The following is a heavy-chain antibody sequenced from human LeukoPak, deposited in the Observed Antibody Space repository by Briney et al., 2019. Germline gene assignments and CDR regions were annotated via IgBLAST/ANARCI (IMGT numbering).Heavy chain of an antibody. Sequence: ASVKVSCKASGYTFTSYGISWVRQAPGQGLEWMGWISAYNGNTNYAQKLQGRVTMTTDTSTSTAYMELSSLRSEDTAVYYCARARNWNHHFDYWGQGTLVTVSS. V-gene: IGHV1-18*01. CDR2: ISAYNGNT. D-gene: IGHD1-1*01. CDR3: ARARNWNHHFDY. CDR1: GYTFTSYG. J-gene: IGHJ4*02.